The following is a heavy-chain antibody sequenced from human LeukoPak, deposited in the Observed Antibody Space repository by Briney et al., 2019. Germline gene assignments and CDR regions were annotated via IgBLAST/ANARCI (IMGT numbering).Heavy chain of an antibody. CDR1: GGSISSYY. D-gene: IGHD1-26*01. Sequence: SETLSLPCTVSGGSISSYYWSWIRQPPGKGLEWIGYIYYSGSTNYNPSLKSRVTISVDTSKNQFSLKLSSVTAADTAVYYCARTGFLVGAMYYYYYMDVWGKGTTVTISS. V-gene: IGHV4-59*01. J-gene: IGHJ6*03. CDR3: ARTGFLVGAMYYYYYMDV. CDR2: IYYSGST.